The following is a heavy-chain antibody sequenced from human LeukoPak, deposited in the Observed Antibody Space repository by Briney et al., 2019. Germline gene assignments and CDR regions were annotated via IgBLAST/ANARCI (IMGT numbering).Heavy chain of an antibody. CDR2: SYYTGSP. CDR1: GSISSYY. Sequence: SETLSLTCSVSGSISSYYWTWIRQPPGKGLEWIGHSYYTGSPNYNPSLKSRVTISVDTPRNQFSLKLSSVTAADTAVYFCAGIRSTVGWRSFDYWGQGTLVTVSS. V-gene: IGHV4-59*08. CDR3: AGIRSTVGWRSFDY. D-gene: IGHD4-23*01. J-gene: IGHJ4*02.